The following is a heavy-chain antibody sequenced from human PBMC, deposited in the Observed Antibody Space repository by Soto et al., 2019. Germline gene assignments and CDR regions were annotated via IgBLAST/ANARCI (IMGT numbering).Heavy chain of an antibody. CDR3: ARDSFCTNGVCYLDRPIDY. CDR2: ISAYNGNT. Sequence: ASVKVSCKASGYTFTSYGISWVRQAPGQGLEWMGWISAYNGNTNYAQKLQGRVTMTTDTSTSTAYMELRSLRSDDTAVYYCARDSFCTNGVCYLDRPIDYWGQGILVTVSS. D-gene: IGHD2-8*01. CDR1: GYTFTSYG. V-gene: IGHV1-18*01. J-gene: IGHJ4*02.